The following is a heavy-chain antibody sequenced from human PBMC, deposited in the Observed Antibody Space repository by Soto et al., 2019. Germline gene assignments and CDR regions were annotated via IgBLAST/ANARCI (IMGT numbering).Heavy chain of an antibody. CDR1: GVTISGYW. V-gene: IGHV3-74*01. D-gene: IGHD2-15*01. Sequence: EVQLVESGGDLVQPGGSLRLSCAASGVTISGYWMHWVRQAPGKGLVWVSRISSDGSRTDYADSVKGRFTISRDNAMNTVHLQMNSLRFEDTAVYYCARSCCREQNWFDPWGQGTLVTVSS. CDR2: ISSDGSRT. J-gene: IGHJ5*02. CDR3: ARSCCREQNWFDP.